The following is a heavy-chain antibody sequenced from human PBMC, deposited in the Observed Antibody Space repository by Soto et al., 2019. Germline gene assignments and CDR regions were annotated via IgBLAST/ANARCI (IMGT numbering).Heavy chain of an antibody. CDR2: LSHSGTT. CDR1: GGSISSSNW. V-gene: IGHV4-4*02. Sequence: QVQLQESGPGLVKPSDTLSLTCAVSGGSISSSNWWNWVRQSPAKGLEWIGELSHSGTTNYNPSLKSRLTISIDRSKNQFSLKLSSVTAADTAVYYCARVRTFCSSTSCYLDPWGQGTLVTVSA. J-gene: IGHJ5*02. D-gene: IGHD2-2*01. CDR3: ARVRTFCSSTSCYLDP.